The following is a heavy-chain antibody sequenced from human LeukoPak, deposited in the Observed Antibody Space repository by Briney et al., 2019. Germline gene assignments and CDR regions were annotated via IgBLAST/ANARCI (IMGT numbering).Heavy chain of an antibody. V-gene: IGHV3-23*01. J-gene: IGHJ3*02. D-gene: IGHD4-17*01. CDR3: ARDPNGDYIGAFDM. CDR1: GFTFSAYA. Sequence: GGSLRLSCTASGFTFSAYAMMWVRQAPGKGPEWASAIRGGGGSAFYADSVKGRFTISRDNSRYTLFLQMNNLRAEDTAVYYCARDPNGDYIGAFDMWGPGTMVTVSS. CDR2: IRGGGGSA.